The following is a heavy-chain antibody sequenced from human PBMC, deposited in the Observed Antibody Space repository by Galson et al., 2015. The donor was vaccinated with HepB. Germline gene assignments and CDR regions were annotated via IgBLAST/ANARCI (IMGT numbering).Heavy chain of an antibody. CDR1: GFSLSTSGMC. CDR3: ARLYCAGDCYRAPLDY. D-gene: IGHD2-21*02. Sequence: PALVKPTQTLTLTCTFFGFSLSTSGMCVSWIRQPPGKALEWLARIDWDDDKFYNTSLKTRLTISKDTPKNQVVLTMTNMDPVDTATFYCARLYCAGDCYRAPLDYWGQGTLVTVSS. CDR2: IDWDDDK. V-gene: IGHV2-70*17. J-gene: IGHJ4*02.